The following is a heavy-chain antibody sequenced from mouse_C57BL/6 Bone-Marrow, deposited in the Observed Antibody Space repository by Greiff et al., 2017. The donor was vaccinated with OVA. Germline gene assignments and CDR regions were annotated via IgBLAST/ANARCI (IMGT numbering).Heavy chain of an antibody. V-gene: IGHV5-17*01. J-gene: IGHJ3*01. CDR2: ISSGSSTI. Sequence: EVQLQESGGGLVKPGGSLKLSCAASGFTFSDYGMHWVRQAPEKGLEWVAYISSGSSTIYYADTVKGRFTISRDNAKNTLFLQMTSLRSEDTAMYYCARPLLRPFAYWGQGTLVTVSA. CDR1: GFTFSDYG. CDR3: ARPLLRPFAY. D-gene: IGHD1-1*01.